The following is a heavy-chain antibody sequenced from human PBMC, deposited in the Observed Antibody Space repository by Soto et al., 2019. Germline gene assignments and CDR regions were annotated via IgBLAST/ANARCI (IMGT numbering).Heavy chain of an antibody. CDR3: AKGNYDILTGPSHYYYYYMDV. CDR1: GFTFSSYA. Sequence: PGGSLRLSCAASGFTFSSYAMSWVRQAPGKGLEGVSAISGSGGSTYYADSVKGRFTISRDNSKNTLYLQMNSLRAEDTAVYYCAKGNYDILTGPSHYYYYYMDVWGKGTTVTVSS. D-gene: IGHD3-9*01. CDR2: ISGSGGST. V-gene: IGHV3-23*01. J-gene: IGHJ6*03.